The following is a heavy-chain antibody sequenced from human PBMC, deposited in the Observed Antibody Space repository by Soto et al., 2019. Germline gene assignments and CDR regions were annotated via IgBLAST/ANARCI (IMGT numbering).Heavy chain of an antibody. CDR2: ISSNGGGT. Sequence: GGSLRLSCAASGFTFSSYAMHWVRQAPGKGLEYVSAISSNGGGTYYANSVKGRFTISRDNSKNTLYLQMGSLRAEDMAVYYCARDLRDSSSWYAFDIRGLGTMVTVSS. CDR3: ARDLRDSSSWYAFDI. V-gene: IGHV3-64*01. CDR1: GFTFSSYA. D-gene: IGHD6-13*01. J-gene: IGHJ3*02.